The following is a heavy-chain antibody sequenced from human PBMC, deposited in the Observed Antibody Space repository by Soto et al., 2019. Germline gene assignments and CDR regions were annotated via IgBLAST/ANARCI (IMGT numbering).Heavy chain of an antibody. CDR2: INRDGGST. Sequence: GGSLTLSCAAFGFPLHEYSMFWVRQAPGKGLEWVSGINRDGGSTGYADSVKGRFTIPRDNAKNSLYLQMNSLRAEDTAFYYCARAPGYYGDFFDYWGQGTLVTVSS. V-gene: IGHV3-20*04. J-gene: IGHJ4*02. D-gene: IGHD4-17*01. CDR3: ARAPGYYGDFFDY. CDR1: GFPLHEYS.